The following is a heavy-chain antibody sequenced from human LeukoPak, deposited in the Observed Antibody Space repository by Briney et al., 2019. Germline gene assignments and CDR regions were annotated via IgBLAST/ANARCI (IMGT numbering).Heavy chain of an antibody. J-gene: IGHJ5*02. CDR2: IYYSGST. V-gene: IGHV4-59*11. Sequence: SETLSLTCTVSGGSISSHHWSWIRQHPGKGLEWIGYIYYSGSTNYNPSLKSRVTISVDTSKNQFSLKLSSVTAADTAVYYCARALLRPWFDPWGQGTLVTVSS. CDR3: ARALLRPWFDP. CDR1: GGSISSHH. D-gene: IGHD3-16*01.